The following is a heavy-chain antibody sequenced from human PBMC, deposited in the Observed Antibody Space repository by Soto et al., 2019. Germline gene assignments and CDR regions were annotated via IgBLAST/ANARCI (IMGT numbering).Heavy chain of an antibody. V-gene: IGHV4-59*01. CDR2: IYYSGGT. Sequence: QVQLQESGPGLVKPSETLSLNCTVSGGRISSYYWSWIRQSPGTGLEWIGYIYYSGGTSYIPSLTVRFTMSLDTFKHQVSLEFSSVTAADTAVYYCARGSSGWPPRLDDWGQGTLVIVSS. CDR3: ARGSSGWPPRLDD. D-gene: IGHD6-19*01. J-gene: IGHJ4*02. CDR1: GGRISSYY.